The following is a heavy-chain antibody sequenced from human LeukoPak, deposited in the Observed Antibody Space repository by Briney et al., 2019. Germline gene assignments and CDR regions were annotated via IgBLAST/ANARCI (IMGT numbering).Heavy chain of an antibody. Sequence: PGGSLRLSCAASGFTFSSYAMNWVRQAPGKGLEWVSVISSSGGSTYYADSVKGRFTISRDNSKNTLYLQMNSLRAEDTAVYYCAKAGIAAADPDFDYWGQGTLVTVSS. D-gene: IGHD6-13*01. CDR3: AKAGIAAADPDFDY. CDR2: ISSSGGST. CDR1: GFTFSSYA. V-gene: IGHV3-23*01. J-gene: IGHJ4*02.